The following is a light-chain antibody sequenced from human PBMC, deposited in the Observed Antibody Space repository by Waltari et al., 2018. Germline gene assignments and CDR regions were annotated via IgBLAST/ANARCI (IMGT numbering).Light chain of an antibody. CDR1: SSDVGGYNY. CDR2: DVS. Sequence: QSALTQPASVSGSPGQSITISCTGTSSDVGGYNYVSWYQQHPGEPPKLMIYDVSNRPSGVSNRVSGSKSGNTASLTSSGLQAEDEADYYCSSYTSSSTPWVFGGGTKLTVL. J-gene: IGLJ3*02. CDR3: SSYTSSSTPWV. V-gene: IGLV2-14*03.